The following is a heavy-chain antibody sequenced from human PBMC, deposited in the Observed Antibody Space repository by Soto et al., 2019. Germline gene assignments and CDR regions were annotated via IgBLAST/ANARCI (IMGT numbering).Heavy chain of an antibody. CDR3: AKALRPNYYDSSGYYLHYYYYGMDV. CDR2: ISYDGSNK. J-gene: IGHJ6*02. CDR1: GFTFSSYG. Sequence: AGGSLRLSCAASGFTFSSYGMHWVRQAPGKGLEWVAVISYDGSNKYYADSVKGRFTISRDNSKNTLYLQMNSLRAEDTAVYYCAKALRPNYYDSSGYYLHYYYYGMDVWGQGTTVTVSS. D-gene: IGHD3-22*01. V-gene: IGHV3-30*18.